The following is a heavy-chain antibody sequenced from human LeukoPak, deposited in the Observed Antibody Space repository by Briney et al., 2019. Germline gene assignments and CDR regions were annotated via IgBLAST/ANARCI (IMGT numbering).Heavy chain of an antibody. CDR1: GYTFTSHD. Sequence: ASVKVSCKASGYTFTSHDINWVRQATGQGLEWMGWMSPKTGKTGYASRFQGRVAMTSNPSISTAYLELSSLRSDDTAVYYCARTPTGGDIDYWGQGTLVTVFS. D-gene: IGHD2-21*02. CDR2: MSPKTGKT. J-gene: IGHJ4*02. V-gene: IGHV1-8*01. CDR3: ARTPTGGDIDY.